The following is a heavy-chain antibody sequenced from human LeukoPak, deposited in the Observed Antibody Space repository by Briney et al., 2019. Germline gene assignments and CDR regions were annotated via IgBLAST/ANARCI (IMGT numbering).Heavy chain of an antibody. V-gene: IGHV4-34*01. D-gene: IGHD5-18*01. CDR1: GGSLSNYY. Sequence: PSETLSLTCAVYGGSLSNYYWSWIRQPLGKGLGWIGEVNHSGSINHNPSLKSRVTISIDTSKNQFSLKLTSVTAADTAVYYCAKVYSYGPKDDFWGQGTLVTVSS. J-gene: IGHJ4*02. CDR3: AKVYSYGPKDDF. CDR2: VNHSGSI.